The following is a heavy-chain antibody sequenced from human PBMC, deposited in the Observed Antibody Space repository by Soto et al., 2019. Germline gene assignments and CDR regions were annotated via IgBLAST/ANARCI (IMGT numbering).Heavy chain of an antibody. D-gene: IGHD1-1*01. CDR1: GGSFSGYY. CDR3: ARGLDDGKPVLDY. V-gene: IGHV4-34*01. Sequence: PSETLSLTCAVYGGSFSGYYWSWIRQPPGKGLEWIGEINHSGSTNYNPSLKSRVTISVDTSKNQFSLKLSSVTAADTAVYYCARGLDDGKPVLDYGGQETRVPV. CDR2: INHSGST. J-gene: IGHJ4*02.